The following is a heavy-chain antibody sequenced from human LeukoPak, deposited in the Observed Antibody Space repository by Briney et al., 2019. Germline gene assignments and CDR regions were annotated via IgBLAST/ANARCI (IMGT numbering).Heavy chain of an antibody. CDR1: GGSISSYY. CDR3: ARDYDSNWFDP. Sequence: PSETLSLTCTVSGGSISSYYWSWIRQPPGKGLEWIGYIYYSGSTNYNPSLKSRVTTSVDTSKNQFSLKLSSVTAADTAVYYCARDYDSNWFDPWGQGTLVTVSS. D-gene: IGHD3-3*01. J-gene: IGHJ5*02. V-gene: IGHV4-4*08. CDR2: IYYSGST.